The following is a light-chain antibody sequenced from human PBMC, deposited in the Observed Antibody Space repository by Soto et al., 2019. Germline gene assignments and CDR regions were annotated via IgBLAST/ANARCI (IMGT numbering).Light chain of an antibody. CDR3: QQLFVT. V-gene: IGKV1-5*01. CDR1: QSISSW. Sequence: DIQMTQSPSTLSASVGDRVTITCRASQSISSWLAWYQQKPGKAPKLLIYDASSLESGVPSRFSGSGSGTEFTLTISSLQPDDFATYYCQQLFVTFGQGTKVEIK. CDR2: DAS. J-gene: IGKJ1*01.